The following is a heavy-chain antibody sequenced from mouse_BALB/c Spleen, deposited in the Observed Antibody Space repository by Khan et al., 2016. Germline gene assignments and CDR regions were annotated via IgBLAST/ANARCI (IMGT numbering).Heavy chain of an antibody. J-gene: IGHJ4*01. D-gene: IGHD2-14*01. CDR3: ARVRVYYYAMDY. Sequence: VQLQESGAELVRPGASVKLSCKASGYTFTDYYINWVKQRTGQGLEWIGEIYPGSGNTYYNEKFKGKATLTADKSSSTAYMQLSSLTSEDSAVYFCARVRVYYYAMDYWGQGTSVTVSS. V-gene: IGHV1-77*01. CDR2: IYPGSGNT. CDR1: GYTFTDYY.